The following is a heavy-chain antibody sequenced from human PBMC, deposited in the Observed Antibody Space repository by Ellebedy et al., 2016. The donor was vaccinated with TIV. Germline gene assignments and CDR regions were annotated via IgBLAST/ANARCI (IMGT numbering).Heavy chain of an antibody. J-gene: IGHJ2*01. CDR3: AKLSELRYFDWSSQPRGYFDL. D-gene: IGHD3-9*01. Sequence: GGSLRLSCAASGFTFSSYAMSWVRQAPGKGLEWVSAISGSGGSTYYADSVKGRFTISRDNSKNTLYLQMNSLRAEDTAVYYCAKLSELRYFDWSSQPRGYFDLWGRGTLVTVSS. V-gene: IGHV3-23*01. CDR2: ISGSGGST. CDR1: GFTFSSYA.